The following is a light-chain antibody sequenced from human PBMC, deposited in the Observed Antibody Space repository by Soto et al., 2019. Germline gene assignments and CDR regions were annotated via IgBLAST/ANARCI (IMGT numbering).Light chain of an antibody. CDR2: DVS. CDR3: CSYTSSSTYV. CDR1: SSDVGSYDY. V-gene: IGLV2-14*01. J-gene: IGLJ1*01. Sequence: QSVLIQPPSVSGSPGQSVTISCTGTSSDVGSYDYVSWYQQHPGKAPKLMIYDVSNRPSGVSYRFSGSKSGNTASLTISGLQAEDEADYYCCSYTSSSTYVFGTGTKVTV.